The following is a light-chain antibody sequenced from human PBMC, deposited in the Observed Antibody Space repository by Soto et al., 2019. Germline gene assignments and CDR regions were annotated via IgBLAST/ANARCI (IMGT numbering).Light chain of an antibody. J-gene: IGKJ1*01. CDR2: AAS. CDR1: QTIMTY. Sequence: DIQMTQSPSSLSASVGDEVTITCRASQTIMTYLNWYQLKSGKPPRLLIYAASSLQSGVPSRFSGSGSGTDFTLTITSLQPEDFATYSCQQSYNSPQTFGQGTKV. CDR3: QQSYNSPQT. V-gene: IGKV1-39*01.